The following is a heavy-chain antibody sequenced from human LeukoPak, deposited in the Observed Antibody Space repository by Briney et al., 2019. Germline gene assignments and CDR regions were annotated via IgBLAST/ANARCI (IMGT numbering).Heavy chain of an antibody. CDR3: AKGVNGLGDPGYFDY. J-gene: IGHJ4*02. V-gene: IGHV3-23*01. CDR2: ISGSGGST. Sequence: AGGSLRLSCAASGFTFSSYAMSWVRQAPGKGLEWVSAISGSGGSTYYADSVKGRFTISRDNSKNTLYLQMNSLRAEDTAVYYCAKGVNGLGDPGYFDYWGQGTLVTVSS. D-gene: IGHD3-16*01. CDR1: GFTFSSYA.